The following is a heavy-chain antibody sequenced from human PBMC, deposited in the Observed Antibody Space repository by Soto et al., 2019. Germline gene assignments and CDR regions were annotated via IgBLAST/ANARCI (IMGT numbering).Heavy chain of an antibody. CDR1: GYTFTDYL. V-gene: IGHV1-3*01. CDR3: ARGMATVTGLFDY. CDR2: INAANGNT. Sequence: QVQLVQSGAEVKKPGASVKVSCKASGYTFTDYLVHWVRQAPGQRLEWMGWINAANGNTKYSQKCQGRVTITRDTSASTVYMELSSLRSEDMAVYYCARGMATVTGLFDYWGQGTLVTVSS. D-gene: IGHD4-17*01. J-gene: IGHJ4*02.